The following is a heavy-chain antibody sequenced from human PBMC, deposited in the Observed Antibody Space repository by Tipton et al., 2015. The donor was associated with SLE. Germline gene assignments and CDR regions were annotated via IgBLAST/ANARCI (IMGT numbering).Heavy chain of an antibody. CDR1: GGSISSFY. J-gene: IGHJ4*02. V-gene: IGHV4-59*01. D-gene: IGHD1-1*01. Sequence: TLSLTCTVSGGSISSFYWSWIRQPPGKGLEWIGYIYYSGSTHYNPSLKSRVTLSVDTSKNQFSLRLRSVTAADTAVYYCARGTRNDDYFDYWGQGTLVTVSS. CDR3: ARGTRNDDYFDY. CDR2: IYYSGST.